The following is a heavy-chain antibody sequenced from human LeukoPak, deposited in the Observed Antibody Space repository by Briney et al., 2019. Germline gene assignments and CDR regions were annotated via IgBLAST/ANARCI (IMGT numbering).Heavy chain of an antibody. CDR1: GFTFSKNW. J-gene: IGHJ4*02. D-gene: IGHD2-8*02. V-gene: IGHV3-7*01. CDR3: AKDAPGGHYDY. Sequence: GGSLRLSCAASGFTFSKNWMTWVHQAPGKGLEWVANMNQDGSERYYLGSVEGRFAISRDNTKNSVYLQMNSLRAEDTGVYYCAKDAPGGHYDYWGQGTPVTVSS. CDR2: MNQDGSER.